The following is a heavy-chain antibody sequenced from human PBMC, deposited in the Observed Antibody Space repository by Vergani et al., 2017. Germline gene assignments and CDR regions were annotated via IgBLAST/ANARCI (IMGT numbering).Heavy chain of an antibody. J-gene: IGHJ4*02. CDR3: AEHFRGWGIDY. D-gene: IGHD3-16*01. V-gene: IGHV3-30*02. CDR1: GFTLSNYV. Sequence: QVQLVESGGGVVQRGGSLRPSCATSGFTLSNYVIQRIRQGPGKGLGFVAFIQFDGSNQYYADSVKGRFTLSRDFSKNTLYLQMNSLRTDDTATYYCAEHFRGWGIDYWGQGTKVIVSS. CDR2: IQFDGSNQ.